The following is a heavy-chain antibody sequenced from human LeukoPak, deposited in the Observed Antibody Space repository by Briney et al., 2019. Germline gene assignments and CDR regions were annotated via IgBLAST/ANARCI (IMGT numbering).Heavy chain of an antibody. CDR2: ISGSGGST. J-gene: IGHJ3*02. CDR3: AKWVSTNWGSKGAFDI. D-gene: IGHD7-27*01. Sequence: GGSLRLSWAASGFTFSSYAMSWVHQAPGKGLEWVSAISGSGGSTYYADSVKGRFTISRDNSKNTLYLQMNSLRAEDTAVYYCAKWVSTNWGSKGAFDIWGQGTMVTVSS. CDR1: GFTFSSYA. V-gene: IGHV3-23*01.